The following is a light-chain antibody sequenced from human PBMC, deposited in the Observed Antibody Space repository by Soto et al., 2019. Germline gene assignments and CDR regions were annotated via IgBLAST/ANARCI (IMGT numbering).Light chain of an antibody. CDR2: EVT. CDR1: SSDIDYNR. Sequence: QSVLTQPASVTGSPGQSITISCTGTSSDIDYNRVSWYQQFSGTAPKLIISEVTNRPSGVSDRFSGSKSGNTASLTISGLRREDEADYYCSSYTVRRSWVFGGGTKLTVL. CDR3: SSYTVRRSWV. J-gene: IGLJ3*02. V-gene: IGLV2-14*01.